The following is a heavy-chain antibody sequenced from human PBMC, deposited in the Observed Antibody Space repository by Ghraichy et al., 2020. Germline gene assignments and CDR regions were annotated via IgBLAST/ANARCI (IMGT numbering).Heavy chain of an antibody. Sequence: GGSLRLSCAASGFTFSSYGMHWVRQAPGKGLEWVAGIRYDGTNKYYADSVRGRFTISRDNSKNTLYLQINTLRAEDTAVYYCAGEYYTSGCYVGYFDYWGQGIMVTASS. D-gene: IGHD6-19*01. CDR1: GFTFSSYG. CDR3: AGEYYTSGCYVGYFDY. J-gene: IGHJ4*02. CDR2: IRYDGTNK. V-gene: IGHV3-30*02.